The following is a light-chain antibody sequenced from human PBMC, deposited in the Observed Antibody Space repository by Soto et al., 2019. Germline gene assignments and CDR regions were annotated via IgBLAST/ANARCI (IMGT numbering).Light chain of an antibody. V-gene: IGLV2-23*02. J-gene: IGLJ1*01. Sequence: QSALTQPASGSGSPGQSITFSCTGTSSDVGSSNPVSWYQQHPGKAPKLLIYEVSKRPSGVSNRFSGSKSGNTASLTISGLQAEDEADYYCCSYAGSSTHVFGTGTKVTVL. CDR1: SSDVGSSNP. CDR3: CSYAGSSTHV. CDR2: EVS.